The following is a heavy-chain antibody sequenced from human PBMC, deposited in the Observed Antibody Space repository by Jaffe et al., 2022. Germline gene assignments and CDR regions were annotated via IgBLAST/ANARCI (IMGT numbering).Heavy chain of an antibody. CDR1: GFSLSTSGVG. V-gene: IGHV2-5*02. J-gene: IGHJ4*02. CDR3: AHSEGWLQFTPFTFDY. Sequence: QITLKESGPTLVKPTQTLTLTCTFSGFSLSTSGVGVGWIRQPPGKALEWLALIYWDDDKRYSPSLKSRLTITKDTSKNQVVLTMTNMDPVDTATYYCAHSEGWLQFTPFTFDYWGQGTLVTVSS. D-gene: IGHD5-12*01. CDR2: IYWDDDK.